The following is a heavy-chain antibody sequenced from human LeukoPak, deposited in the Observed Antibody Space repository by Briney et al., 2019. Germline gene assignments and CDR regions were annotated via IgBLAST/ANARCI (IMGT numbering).Heavy chain of an antibody. CDR2: IWYDGSNK. CDR3: ARAGTGTYYYDSSGSAFDI. V-gene: IGHV3-33*01. CDR1: GFTFSSYG. J-gene: IGHJ3*02. D-gene: IGHD3-22*01. Sequence: GGSLRLSCAASGFTFSSYGMHWVRQAPGKGLEWVAVIWYDGSNKYYADSVKGRFTISRDNSKNTLYLQMNSLRAEDTAVYYCARAGTGTYYYDSSGSAFDIWGQGTMVPVSS.